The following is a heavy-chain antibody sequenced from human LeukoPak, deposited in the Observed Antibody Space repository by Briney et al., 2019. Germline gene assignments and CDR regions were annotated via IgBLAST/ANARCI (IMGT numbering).Heavy chain of an antibody. CDR2: ISYDGSNK. D-gene: IGHD3-3*01. J-gene: IGHJ4*02. Sequence: GGSLRLSCAASGFIFSSYGMHGVRQAPGKGLEGVAVISYDGSNKYYADSVKGRFTISRDNSKNTLYLQMNSLRAEDTAVYYCAKGREWLHQTAYYFDCRGQGTLVTVSS. CDR3: AKGREWLHQTAYYFDC. V-gene: IGHV3-30*18. CDR1: GFIFSSYG.